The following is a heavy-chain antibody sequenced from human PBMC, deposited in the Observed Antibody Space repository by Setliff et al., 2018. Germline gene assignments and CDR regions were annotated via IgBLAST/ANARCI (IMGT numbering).Heavy chain of an antibody. CDR1: GYTLTELS. V-gene: IGHV1-24*01. CDR3: ATGRLLWFGELIKDTFDI. CDR2: FDPEDGET. D-gene: IGHD3-10*01. Sequence: ASVKVSCKVSGYTLTELSMHWVRQAPGKRLEWMGGFDPEDGETIYAQKFQGRVTMTEDTPTDTAYMELSSLRSEDTAVYYCATGRLLWFGELIKDTFDIWGQGTMVTVSS. J-gene: IGHJ3*02.